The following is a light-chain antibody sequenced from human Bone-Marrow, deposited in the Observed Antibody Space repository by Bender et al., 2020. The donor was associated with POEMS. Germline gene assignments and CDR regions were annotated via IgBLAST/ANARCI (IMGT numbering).Light chain of an antibody. J-gene: IGLJ3*02. CDR2: RNN. CDR1: SSNIGSNY. V-gene: IGLV1-47*01. Sequence: QSVVTQPPSASATPGQRVTISCSGSSSNIGSNYIYWFQQLPGTAPKLLIHRNNQRPSEVPDRFSGSRSGTSASLAISGLQSEDEADYYCAVWDDSLNGWVFGGGTKLTVL. CDR3: AVWDDSLNGWV.